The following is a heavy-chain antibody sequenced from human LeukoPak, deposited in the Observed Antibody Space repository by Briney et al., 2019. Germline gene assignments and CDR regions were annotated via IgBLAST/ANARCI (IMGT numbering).Heavy chain of an antibody. V-gene: IGHV3-43*02. CDR3: AKTPHSSGWYNWFDP. J-gene: IGHJ5*02. CDR1: GFTFDDYA. D-gene: IGHD6-19*01. Sequence: PGGSLRLSCAASGFTFDDYAMHWVRQAPGKGLELVSLISGDGGGTYYADSVKGRFTISRDNSKNSLYLQMNSLRTEDTALYYCAKTPHSSGWYNWFDPWGQGTLVTVSS. CDR2: ISGDGGGT.